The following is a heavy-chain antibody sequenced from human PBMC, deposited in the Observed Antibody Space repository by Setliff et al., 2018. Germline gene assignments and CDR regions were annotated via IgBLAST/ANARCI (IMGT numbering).Heavy chain of an antibody. CDR2: VYSGSPNT. CDR3: AKDRDNRWHNFDS. Sequence: GGSLSLSCTASESTFSSFGMHWVRQAPGKGLEWVSVVYSGSPNTYYAASVKGRFTISRDNSKNTLYLQMNSLRVEDSGVYYCAKDRDNRWHNFDSWGHGVLVTVSS. D-gene: IGHD1-1*01. CDR1: ESTFSSFG. J-gene: IGHJ4*01. V-gene: IGHV3-NL1*01.